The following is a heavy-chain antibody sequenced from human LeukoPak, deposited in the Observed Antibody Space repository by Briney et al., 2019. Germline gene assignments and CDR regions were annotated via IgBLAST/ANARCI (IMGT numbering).Heavy chain of an antibody. J-gene: IGHJ4*02. CDR1: GFTFSSYA. CDR2: ISGSGGST. CDR3: ARDSVAGTYFDY. D-gene: IGHD6-19*01. Sequence: GGSLRLSCAASGFTFSSYAMSWVRQAPGKGLEWVSAISGSGGSTYYADSVKGRFTISRDNSKNTLYLQMNSLRAEDTAVYYCARDSVAGTYFDYWGQGTLVTVSS. V-gene: IGHV3-23*01.